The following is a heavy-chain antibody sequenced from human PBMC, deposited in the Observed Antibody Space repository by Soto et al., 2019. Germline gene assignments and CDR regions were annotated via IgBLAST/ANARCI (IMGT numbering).Heavy chain of an antibody. CDR1: GFTVRGSC. Sequence: GGSLRLSCEASGFTVRGSCLTWFRRPPGKRLKWVSAIYKDGSIHYADSVKGRFSISRVISNNTLFLQMNDLRAEDTAVYYCARGSNYDIVWGNSYYYYMDVWGRGTPVTVSS. CDR3: ARGSNYDIVWGNSYYYYMDV. V-gene: IGHV3-66*01. CDR2: IYKDGSI. D-gene: IGHD3-16*01. J-gene: IGHJ6*03.